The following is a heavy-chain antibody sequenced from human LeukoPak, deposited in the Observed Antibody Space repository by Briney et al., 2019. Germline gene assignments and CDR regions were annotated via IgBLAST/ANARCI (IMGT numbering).Heavy chain of an antibody. D-gene: IGHD6-13*01. CDR1: GYTFTSYG. V-gene: IGHV1-18*01. CDR2: ISGYNGNT. Sequence: GASVKVSCKASGYTFTSYGISWVRQAPGQGLEWMGWISGYNGNTHYAQKLQGRVTMTTDTSANTAYMELRSLRSEDTAVYYCARERAAAGYYYYYYMDVWGKGTTVTVSS. CDR3: ARERAAAGYYYYYYMDV. J-gene: IGHJ6*03.